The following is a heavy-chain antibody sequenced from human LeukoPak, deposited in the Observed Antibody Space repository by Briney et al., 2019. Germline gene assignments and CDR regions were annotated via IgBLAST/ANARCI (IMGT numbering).Heavy chain of an antibody. CDR3: ARGADGVSSNSRGWFDP. D-gene: IGHD2-15*01. Sequence: GGSLRLSCAASGFTFSSYAMSWVRQAPGEGLEWVSSISIGSSYIYYADSVKGRFTISRDNARNSLYLQMNPLRPEDTAVYSCARGADGVSSNSRGWFDPWGQGTLVTVSS. V-gene: IGHV3-21*01. CDR2: ISIGSSYI. J-gene: IGHJ5*02. CDR1: GFTFSSYA.